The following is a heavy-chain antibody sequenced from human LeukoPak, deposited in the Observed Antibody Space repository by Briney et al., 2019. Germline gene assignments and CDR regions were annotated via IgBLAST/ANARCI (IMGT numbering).Heavy chain of an antibody. J-gene: IGHJ5*02. D-gene: IGHD2-2*01. CDR1: GFTFSDYY. Sequence: PGGSLRLXCAASGFTFSDYYMSWIRQAPGKGLEWVSYISSSGSTIYYADSVKGRFTISRDNAKNSLYLQMNSLRAEDTAVYYCARDPCSSTSCYPFDPWGQGTLVTVSS. V-gene: IGHV3-11*04. CDR2: ISSSGSTI. CDR3: ARDPCSSTSCYPFDP.